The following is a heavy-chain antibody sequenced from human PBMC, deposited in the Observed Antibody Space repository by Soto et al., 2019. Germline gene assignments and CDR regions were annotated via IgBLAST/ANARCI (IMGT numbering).Heavy chain of an antibody. D-gene: IGHD3-3*01. CDR2: IYYSGST. CDR3: ARQHYDFWSGYYTVEYFQH. J-gene: IGHJ1*01. CDR1: GGSSSSSSYY. V-gene: IGHV4-39*01. Sequence: SETLSLTCTGSGGSSSSSSYYWGWIRQPPGKGREWIGSIYYSGSTYYNPSLKSRVTISVDTSKNQFSLKLSSVTAADTAVYYCARQHYDFWSGYYTVEYFQHWGQGTLVTVSS.